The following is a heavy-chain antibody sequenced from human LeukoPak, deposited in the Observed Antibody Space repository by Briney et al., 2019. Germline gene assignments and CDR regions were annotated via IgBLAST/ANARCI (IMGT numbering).Heavy chain of an antibody. V-gene: IGHV4-34*01. CDR1: GGSFSGYY. CDR2: INHSGST. CDR3: ATATYEQEINWFDP. J-gene: IGHJ5*02. Sequence: SETLSLTCAVYGGSFSGYYWSWIRQPPGKGLEWIGEINHSGSTNYNPSLKSRVTISVDTSKNQFSLKLSSVTAADTAVYYCATATYEQEINWFDPWGQGTLVTVSS. D-gene: IGHD5-12*01.